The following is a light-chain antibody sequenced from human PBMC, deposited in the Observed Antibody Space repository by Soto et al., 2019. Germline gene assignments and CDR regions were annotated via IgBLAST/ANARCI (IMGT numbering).Light chain of an antibody. CDR3: QQYNNWPYT. J-gene: IGKJ2*01. CDR2: GAS. V-gene: IGKV3-15*01. Sequence: EIVMTQSPDTLSVSPGERATLSCRASQSVSTNLAWHQQKPGQAPRLLIYGASTRATGIPARFSGSGSGPEFTLTISSLQSEDFAVYHCQQYNNWPYTFGQGTKLEIK. CDR1: QSVSTN.